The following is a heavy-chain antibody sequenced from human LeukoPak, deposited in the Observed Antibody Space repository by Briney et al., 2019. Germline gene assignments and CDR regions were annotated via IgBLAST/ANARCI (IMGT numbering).Heavy chain of an antibody. V-gene: IGHV3-23*01. CDR1: GFMFNKYA. Sequence: PGGSLRLSCAASGFMFNKYAMSWVRQAPGKGLEWVSGLSGDGGGATYYTDSVKGRFAISRDNSKNTVYLQMNSLRVEDAAVYYCARLHYHDGVRSGAFDIWGQGTMVTVSS. J-gene: IGHJ3*02. CDR3: ARLHYHDGVRSGAFDI. CDR2: LSGDGGGAT. D-gene: IGHD3-22*01.